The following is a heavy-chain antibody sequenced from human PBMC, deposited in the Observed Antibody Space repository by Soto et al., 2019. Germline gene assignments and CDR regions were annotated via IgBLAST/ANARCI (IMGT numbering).Heavy chain of an antibody. CDR1: GFTFSSYA. CDR2: ISGSGGST. Sequence: GSLRLACATSGFTFSSYAMSCVLHAPGKGLEWVSAISGSGGSTYYADSVKGRFTISRDNSKNTLYLQMNSLRAEDTAVYYCAKSYYYDSSGYSPKLYYYYGMDVWGQGTTVTVSS. V-gene: IGHV3-23*01. J-gene: IGHJ6*02. CDR3: AKSYYYDSSGYSPKLYYYYGMDV. D-gene: IGHD3-22*01.